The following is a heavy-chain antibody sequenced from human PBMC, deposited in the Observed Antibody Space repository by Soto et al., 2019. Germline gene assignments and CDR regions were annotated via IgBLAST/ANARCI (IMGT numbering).Heavy chain of an antibody. J-gene: IGHJ6*03. Sequence: QLQLQESGPGLVKPSETLSLTCTVSGGSISSSSYYWGWIRQPPGKGLEWIGSIYYSGSTYYNPSLKSRVTISVDTSKNQFSLKLSSVTAADTAVYYCARREGYYYYMDVWGKGTTVTVSS. V-gene: IGHV4-39*01. CDR3: ARREGYYYYMDV. CDR2: IYYSGST. CDR1: GGSISSSSYY.